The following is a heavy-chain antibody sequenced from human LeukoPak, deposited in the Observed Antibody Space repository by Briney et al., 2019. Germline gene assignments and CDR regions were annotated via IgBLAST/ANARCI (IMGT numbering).Heavy chain of an antibody. J-gene: IGHJ4*02. CDR3: TSDTVDTAVGIDY. D-gene: IGHD5-18*01. CDR1: GFTFSRHW. V-gene: IGHV3-74*01. Sequence: GVSLRLSCAASGFTFSRHWMHWVRQAPGKGLVWVSRIYGDGSRISYADSVKGRFTISRDNAKNTLFLQMNSLRAEDTAVYYCTSDTVDTAVGIDYWGQGTLVTVSS. CDR2: IYGDGSRI.